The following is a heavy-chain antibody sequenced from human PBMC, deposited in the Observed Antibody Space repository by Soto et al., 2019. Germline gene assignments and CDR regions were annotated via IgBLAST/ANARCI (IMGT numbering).Heavy chain of an antibody. CDR3: AKDRGSGTLRYYGMDV. Sequence: QVQLVESGGGVVQPGRSLRLSCAASGFSFSSFAVHWVRQAPGKGLEWVAVMSSDETKINYADSVKGPFTISRDNSKNTLFLQLNGLRPADTAVYFCAKDRGSGTLRYYGMDVWGQGTTVTVSS. D-gene: IGHD3-10*01. CDR2: MSSDETKI. J-gene: IGHJ6*02. CDR1: GFSFSSFA. V-gene: IGHV3-30*18.